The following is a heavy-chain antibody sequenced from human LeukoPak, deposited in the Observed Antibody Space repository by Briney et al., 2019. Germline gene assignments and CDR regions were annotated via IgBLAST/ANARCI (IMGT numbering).Heavy chain of an antibody. V-gene: IGHV3-30*18. CDR2: ISYDGSNK. CDR1: GFTFSSYG. CDR3: AKDAVGYGGKGYYFDY. D-gene: IGHD4-23*01. J-gene: IGHJ4*02. Sequence: GGSLRLSCAASGFTFSSYGMHWVRQAPGKGLEWVAVISYDGSNKYYADSVKGRFTISRGNSKNTLYLQMNSLRAEDTAVYYCAKDAVGYGGKGYYFDYWGQGTLVTVSS.